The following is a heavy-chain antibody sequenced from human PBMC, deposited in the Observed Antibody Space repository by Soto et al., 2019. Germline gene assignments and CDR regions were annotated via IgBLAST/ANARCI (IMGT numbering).Heavy chain of an antibody. CDR1: GLTINTYS. CDR3: ARALYYYASRGFNY. D-gene: IGHD3-22*01. CDR2: ISSSSSYI. V-gene: IGHV3-21*01. J-gene: IGHJ4*02. Sequence: PGGSLRLSCVASGLTINTYSMMWVRQAPGKGLEWVSSISSSSSYIYYADSVKGRFTISRDNAKNSLYLQMNSLRAEDTAVYYWARALYYYASRGFNYWGQGTLVTVSS.